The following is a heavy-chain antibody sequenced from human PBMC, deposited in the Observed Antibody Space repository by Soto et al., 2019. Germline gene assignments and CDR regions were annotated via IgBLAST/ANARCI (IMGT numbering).Heavy chain of an antibody. CDR3: AKNFIPLSPDLYFDS. CDR2: ISYDGSYK. V-gene: IGHV3-30*18. J-gene: IGHJ4*02. Sequence: VGSLRLSGAASGFTFRSYGMHWARQAPGRGLEWAAVISYDGSYKSYEDSVKGRFTISRDNYKNTLHLQMDSLRAEDTAVYYCAKNFIPLSPDLYFDSWGQGTLVTVSS. D-gene: IGHD3-16*01. CDR1: GFTFRSYG.